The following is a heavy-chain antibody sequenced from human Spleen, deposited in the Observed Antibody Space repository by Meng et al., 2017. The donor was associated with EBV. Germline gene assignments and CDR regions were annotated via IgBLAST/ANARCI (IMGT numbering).Heavy chain of an antibody. V-gene: IGHV4-4*02. D-gene: IGHD5-18*01. CDR3: ARRARQLVPNSYYYFDY. CDR2: MFHSGST. Sequence: VQLSESGPGLAKPSGTLSLTCAVSGGSSSNPNWWSWVRQPPGKGLEWIAEMFHSGSTNYNPSLKSRITISVDKSKNQFSLNLSSVTAADTAVYYCARRARQLVPNSYYYFDYWGQGALVTVSS. CDR1: GGSSSNPNW. J-gene: IGHJ4*02.